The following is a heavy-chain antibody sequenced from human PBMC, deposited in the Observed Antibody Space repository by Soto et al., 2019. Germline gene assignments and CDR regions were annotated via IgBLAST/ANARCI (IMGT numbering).Heavy chain of an antibody. CDR3: ARGGEWLQFDY. CDR2: VNPNGGGT. V-gene: IGHV1-46*01. J-gene: IGHJ4*02. Sequence: QVQLVQSGAEVKKPGASVKVSCKASGYNFTNYYMHWVRQAPGQGLEWMGIVNPNGGGTSSAQKFQGRVTMTRDTSTSTVYRERTGLRSEDTAVYYCARGGEWLQFDYWGQGTLVTVSS. D-gene: IGHD5-12*01. CDR1: GYNFTNYY.